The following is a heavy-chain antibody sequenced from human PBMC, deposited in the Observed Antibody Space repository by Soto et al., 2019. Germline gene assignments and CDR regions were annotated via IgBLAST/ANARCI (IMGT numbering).Heavy chain of an antibody. CDR1: GYSFTSYW. CDR3: ARQPFSGEYYGSGLDPYGMDV. D-gene: IGHD3-10*01. CDR2: IYPGDSDT. Sequence: PGESLKISCKGSGYSFTSYWIGWVRQMPGKGLEWMGIIYPGDSDTRYSPSFQGQVTISADKSISTAYLQWSSLKASDTAMYYCARQPFSGEYYGSGLDPYGMDVWGQGTTVTVSS. V-gene: IGHV5-51*01. J-gene: IGHJ6*02.